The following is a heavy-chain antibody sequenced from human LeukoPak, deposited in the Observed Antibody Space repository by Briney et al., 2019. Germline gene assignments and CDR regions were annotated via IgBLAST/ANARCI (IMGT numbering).Heavy chain of an antibody. J-gene: IGHJ3*02. CDR2: ISSSSSYI. D-gene: IGHD5-24*01. Sequence: PGGSLRLSCAASGFTFSSYSMNWVRQAPGKGLEWVSSISSSSSYIYYADSVKGRFTISRDNAKNSLYLQMNSLRAEDTAVYYCAGEGQEMATIISDAFDIWGQGTMVTVPS. CDR1: GFTFSSYS. CDR3: AGEGQEMATIISDAFDI. V-gene: IGHV3-21*01.